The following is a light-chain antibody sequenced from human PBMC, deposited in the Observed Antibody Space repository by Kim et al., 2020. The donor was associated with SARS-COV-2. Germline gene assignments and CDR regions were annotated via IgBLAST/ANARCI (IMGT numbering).Light chain of an antibody. CDR3: QAYKSARWT. CDR2: AAS. Sequence: ASVGDRVTITCRGSQDIRNDLAWYQHKAGRAPKLLVYAASALQSGVPSRFSGSGSGKDFTLSISSLQPEDVATYFCQAYKSARWTFGQGTKVDIK. CDR1: QDIRND. J-gene: IGKJ1*01. V-gene: IGKV1-27*01.